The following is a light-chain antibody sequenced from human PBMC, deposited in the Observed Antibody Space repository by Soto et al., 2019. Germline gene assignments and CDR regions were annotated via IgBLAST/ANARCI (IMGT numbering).Light chain of an antibody. V-gene: IGKV1-39*01. CDR3: QQSYSTWWT. Sequence: DIHMTQSPSSLTAALGDRVTITSRASQSISSYLNWYQQKPGKAPKLLIYAASSLQSGVPSRFSGSGSGTDFTLTISSLQPEDFATYYCQQSYSTWWTFGQGTKVDIK. CDR1: QSISSY. J-gene: IGKJ1*01. CDR2: AAS.